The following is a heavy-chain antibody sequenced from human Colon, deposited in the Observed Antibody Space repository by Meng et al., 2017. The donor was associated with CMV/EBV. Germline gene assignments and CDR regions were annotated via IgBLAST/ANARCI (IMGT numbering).Heavy chain of an antibody. D-gene: IGHD6-19*01. CDR2: IDPTRKT. Sequence: YGGSLSGYYWTWIRQPPGKELEWIGEIDPTRKTNSDPSLKSRVTISEDPSKNQFSLNLNSVTAADTAVYYCARGGVRAFAISGWYTLWGQGTLVTVSS. CDR1: GGSLSGYY. J-gene: IGHJ4*02. CDR3: ARGGVRAFAISGWYTL. V-gene: IGHV4-34*01.